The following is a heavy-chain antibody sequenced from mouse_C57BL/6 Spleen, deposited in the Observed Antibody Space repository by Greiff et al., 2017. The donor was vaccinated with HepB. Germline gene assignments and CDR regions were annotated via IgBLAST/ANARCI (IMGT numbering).Heavy chain of an antibody. J-gene: IGHJ4*01. V-gene: IGHV1-15*01. CDR2: IDPETGGT. CDR3: TRPYYSNTYAMDY. CDR1: GYTFTDYE. D-gene: IGHD2-5*01. Sequence: QVQLQQSGAELVRPGASVTLSCKASGYTFTDYEMHWVKQTPVHGLEWIGAIDPETGGTAYNQKFKGKAILTADKSSSTAYMELRSLTSEDSAVYYCTRPYYSNTYAMDYWGQGTSVTVSS.